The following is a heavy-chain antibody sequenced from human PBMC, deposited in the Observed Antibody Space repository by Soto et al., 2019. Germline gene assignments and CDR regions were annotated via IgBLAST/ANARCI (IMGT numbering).Heavy chain of an antibody. Sequence: QEQLQESGPGLVKPWNTLSLTCAVSGNSISSSNWWGWNRQPPGKGLEWIGYIYYSGTTYYNPSLKSRVTMSVDTSKNQFSLKLTSVTAVDTAVYYCARREIQGPIDYWGQGTLVTVSS. CDR2: IYYSGTT. V-gene: IGHV4-28*01. CDR3: ARREIQGPIDY. CDR1: GNSISSSNW. J-gene: IGHJ4*02. D-gene: IGHD1-26*01.